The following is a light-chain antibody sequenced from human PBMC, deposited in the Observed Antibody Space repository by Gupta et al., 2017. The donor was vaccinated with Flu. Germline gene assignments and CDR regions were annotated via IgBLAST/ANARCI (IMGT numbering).Light chain of an antibody. J-gene: IGLJ1*01. CDR2: EVS. CDR1: SQDIGTYNY. CDR3: SSYRSGASRV. V-gene: IGLV2-14*01. Sequence: QSALTQPASVSGSPGQSISISCTGTSQDIGTYNYVSWYIQQPGKAPKRRIFEVSKRPSGISDRFAGSKSDKTASLTISGHQAEDEGDYYCSSYRSGASRVFGTGTTVT.